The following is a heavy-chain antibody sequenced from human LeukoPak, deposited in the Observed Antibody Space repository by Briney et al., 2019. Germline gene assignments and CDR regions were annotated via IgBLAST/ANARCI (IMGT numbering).Heavy chain of an antibody. CDR1: GYTFTGYY. V-gene: IGHV1-2*02. Sequence: ASVKVSCKASGYTFTGYYMHWVRQATGQGLEWMGWMNPNSGNTGYAQKFQGRVTMTRDTSISTAYMELSRLRSDDTAVYYCARVRLSSSWYLGYFNLWGRGTLVTVSS. CDR3: ARVRLSSSWYLGYFNL. J-gene: IGHJ2*01. CDR2: MNPNSGNT. D-gene: IGHD6-13*01.